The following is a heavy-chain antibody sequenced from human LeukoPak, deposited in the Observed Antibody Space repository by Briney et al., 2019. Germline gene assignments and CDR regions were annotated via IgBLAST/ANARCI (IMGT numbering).Heavy chain of an antibody. CDR1: GYTFTSYY. V-gene: IGHV1-46*01. D-gene: IGHD1-26*01. Sequence: GASVKVSCKASGYTFTSYYMHWVRQAPGQGLEWKGIINPSGGSTSYAQKFQGRVTMTRDMSTSTVYMELSSLRSEDTALYYCARGGSYLGFDYWGQGTLVTVSS. CDR3: ARGGSYLGFDY. CDR2: INPSGGST. J-gene: IGHJ4*02.